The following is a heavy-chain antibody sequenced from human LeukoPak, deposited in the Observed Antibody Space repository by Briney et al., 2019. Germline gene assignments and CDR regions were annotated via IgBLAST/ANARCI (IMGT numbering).Heavy chain of an antibody. Sequence: GGSLRLSCAASGFTFSSYAMHWVRQAPGKGLEWVAVISYDGSNKYYADSVKGRFTISRDNSKNTLYLQMNSLRAEDTAVYYCAREDLRPGGITGAFDIWGQGTMVTVSS. V-gene: IGHV3-30-3*01. CDR1: GFTFSSYA. J-gene: IGHJ3*02. CDR3: AREDLRPGGITGAFDI. CDR2: ISYDGSNK. D-gene: IGHD1-14*01.